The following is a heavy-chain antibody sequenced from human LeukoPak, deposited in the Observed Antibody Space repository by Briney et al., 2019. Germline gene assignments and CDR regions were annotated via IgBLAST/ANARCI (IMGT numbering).Heavy chain of an antibody. V-gene: IGHV4-4*07. CDR1: GGSISTYN. J-gene: IGHJ4*02. D-gene: IGHD2-15*01. CDR3: AKGSQDIVVVVAATDFPNPIDY. Sequence: SETLSLTCTVSGGSISTYNWSWIRLPAGKGLDWIGRIHASGSTNFNPSLKSRVTMSVDTSENQFSLKLSSVTAADTAVYYCAKGSQDIVVVVAATDFPNPIDYWGQGTLVTVSS. CDR2: IHASGST.